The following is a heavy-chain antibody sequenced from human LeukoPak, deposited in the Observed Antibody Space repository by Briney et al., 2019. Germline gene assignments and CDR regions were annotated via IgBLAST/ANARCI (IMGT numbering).Heavy chain of an antibody. J-gene: IGHJ4*02. D-gene: IGHD3-22*01. CDR1: GGSISSYY. CDR2: IYYNGIT. V-gene: IGHV4-59*01. Sequence: SETLSLTCTVSGGSISSYYWSWIRQPPGKGLEWIGYIYYNGITNYNPSLKSRVTMSVDTSKNQFSLKLSSVTAADTAIYHCARGLGYYDSSVGYWGQGTLVTVSS. CDR3: ARGLGYYDSSVGY.